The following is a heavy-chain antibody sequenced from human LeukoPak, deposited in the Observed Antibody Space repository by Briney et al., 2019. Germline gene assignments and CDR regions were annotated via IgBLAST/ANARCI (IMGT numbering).Heavy chain of an antibody. D-gene: IGHD3-10*01. V-gene: IGHV4-61*01. J-gene: IGHJ6*02. CDR1: GGSISSSNW. CDR2: IYYSGNS. CDR3: ARAYYGSGLYYYYAMDV. Sequence: SETLSLTWAVSGGSISSSNWWSWIRQPPGKGLGWIGYIYYSGNSNYHTSLQSRVTISVDTSKNQFSLKLSSVTAADTAVYYCARAYYGSGLYYYYAMDVWGQGTTVTVSS.